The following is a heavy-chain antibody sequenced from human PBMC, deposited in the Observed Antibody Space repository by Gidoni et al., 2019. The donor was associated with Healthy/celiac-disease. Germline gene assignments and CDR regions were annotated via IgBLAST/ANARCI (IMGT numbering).Heavy chain of an antibody. Sequence: QVQLVQSGAEVKKPGSSVKVSCKSSGGTFSSYTISWGRQAPGQGLEWMGLIIPIIGIANYAQKFQGRVTITAEKCTSTAYIELSSLRYEATAVYYCARGWTNNSGFYYYGMDVCGQGTMVTVSS. J-gene: IGHJ6*02. CDR1: GGTFSSYT. V-gene: IGHV1-69*02. D-gene: IGHD3-10*01. CDR3: ARGWTNNSGFYYYGMDV. CDR2: IIPIIGIA.